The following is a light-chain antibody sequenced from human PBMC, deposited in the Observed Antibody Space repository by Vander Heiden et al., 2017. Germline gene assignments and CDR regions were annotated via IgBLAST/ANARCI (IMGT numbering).Light chain of an antibody. J-gene: IGKJ1*01. CDR2: LGS. CDR3: MQPLQTPRT. Sequence: DIVMTQSPLSLPVTPGEPASISCRSSQSLLHSNGYNYLDWYLQKPGQSPQLLIYLGSNRASGVPDRFSGRGSGTDFTLKISRVEAEDVGVYYCMQPLQTPRTFGQGTKVEIK. V-gene: IGKV2-28*01. CDR1: QSLLHSNGYNY.